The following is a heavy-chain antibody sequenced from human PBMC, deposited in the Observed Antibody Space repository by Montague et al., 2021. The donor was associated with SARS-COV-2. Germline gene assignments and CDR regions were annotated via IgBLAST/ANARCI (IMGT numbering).Heavy chain of an antibody. J-gene: IGHJ5*02. Sequence: SETLSLTCAVYGGSFSDYHWTWIRQSPGEGLEWIGQINYGGSTKYNPSLRSRVTISIDTSKNQFSLKLTSVTAADTAVYYCARGARGSWGQGTLVTVSS. D-gene: IGHD5-12*01. CDR2: INYGGST. V-gene: IGHV4-34*01. CDR1: GGSFSDYH. CDR3: ARGARGS.